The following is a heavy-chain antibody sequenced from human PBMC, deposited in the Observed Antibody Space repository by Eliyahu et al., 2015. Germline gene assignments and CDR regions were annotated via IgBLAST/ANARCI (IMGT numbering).Heavy chain of an antibody. CDR1: GGSISRSSYY. D-gene: IGHD1-26*01. Sequence: QLQLQESGPGLVKPSETLSLTYTVSGGSISRSSYYWGWIRQPPGKGLEWIGSTYYSGSTYYNPSLKSRVTISVDTSKNQFSLKLSSVTAADTAVYYCARHGPPGGSYLEPFDYWGQGTLVTVSS. CDR3: ARHGPPGGSYLEPFDY. J-gene: IGHJ4*02. CDR2: TYYSGST. V-gene: IGHV4-39*01.